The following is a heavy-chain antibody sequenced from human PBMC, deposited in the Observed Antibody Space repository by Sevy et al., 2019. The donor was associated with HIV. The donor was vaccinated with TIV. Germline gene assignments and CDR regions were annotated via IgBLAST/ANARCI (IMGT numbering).Heavy chain of an antibody. D-gene: IGHD1-26*01. V-gene: IGHV4-59*08. CDR1: GGSITSLY. CDR2: VHYNGNI. Sequence: SETLSLTCTVSGGSITSLYWNWIRQPPGKGLEWIANVHYNGNINYNPSLKSRVTLSLDTSKNQFSLRLSSVTAADTAMYYCAGENAWGRGYSWGQGTLATVSS. CDR3: AGENAWGRGYS. J-gene: IGHJ4*02.